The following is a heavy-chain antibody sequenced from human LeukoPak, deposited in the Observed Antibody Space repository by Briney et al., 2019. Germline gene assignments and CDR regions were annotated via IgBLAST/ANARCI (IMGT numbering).Heavy chain of an antibody. V-gene: IGHV1-69*06. Sequence: SVKVSCKASGGTFSSYATSWVRQAPGQGLEWMGGIIPIFGTANYAQKFQGRVTITADKSTSTAYMELSSLRSEDTAVYYCARDSGYCSSTSCYDFGNWFDPWGQGTLVTVSS. CDR2: IIPIFGTA. J-gene: IGHJ5*02. CDR3: ARDSGYCSSTSCYDFGNWFDP. CDR1: GGTFSSYA. D-gene: IGHD2-2*01.